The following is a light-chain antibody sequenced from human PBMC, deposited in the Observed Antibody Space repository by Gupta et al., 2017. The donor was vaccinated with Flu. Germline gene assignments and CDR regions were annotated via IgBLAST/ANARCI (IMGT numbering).Light chain of an antibody. CDR3: QQYSNWSHWT. Sequence: DILMTQSPSALSAFVGDRVTITCRASQSFSDWLAWYQHKPGEAPRLLIHGASNLQSGVPSRFSGSGSGTEXNLTISXLQPDDFATYYCQQYSNWSHWTFGXGTRVEVK. CDR1: QSFSDW. V-gene: IGKV1-5*03. CDR2: GAS. J-gene: IGKJ1*01.